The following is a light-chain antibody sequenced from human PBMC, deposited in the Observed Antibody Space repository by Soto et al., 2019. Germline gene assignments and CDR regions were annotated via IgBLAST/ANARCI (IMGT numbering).Light chain of an antibody. CDR3: QQYNNWPPYT. V-gene: IGKV3-15*01. Sequence: EIVMTQSPATLSVSTGERATLSCRASQSVSSNLAWYQQKPGQAPRLLIYGASTRATGIPARFSGSGSGREFTLTISSLQSEDFAVYYCQQYNNWPPYTFGQGTKLEIK. CDR2: GAS. CDR1: QSVSSN. J-gene: IGKJ2*01.